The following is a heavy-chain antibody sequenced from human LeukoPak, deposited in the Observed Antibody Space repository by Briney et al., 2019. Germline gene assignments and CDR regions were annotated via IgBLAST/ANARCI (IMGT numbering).Heavy chain of an antibody. CDR3: AKDRGYYGFFDY. CDR2: ISWDGGST. D-gene: IGHD3-10*01. Sequence: GGSLRLSCAASGFTFDDYTMHCVRHAPGKGLEWVSLISWDGGSTYYADSVKGRFTVSRDNSKNSLYLQMNSLRTEDTALYYCAKDRGYYGFFDYWGQGTLVTVSS. CDR1: GFTFDDYT. J-gene: IGHJ4*02. V-gene: IGHV3-43*01.